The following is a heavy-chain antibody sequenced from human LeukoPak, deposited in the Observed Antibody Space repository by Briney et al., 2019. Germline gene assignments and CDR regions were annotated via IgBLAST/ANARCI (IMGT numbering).Heavy chain of an antibody. CDR2: ISGSDGST. CDR3: AKGRGYCTGGSCYSDY. J-gene: IGHJ4*02. Sequence: GGSLRLSCTASGFTFSNYAMSWVRQAPGKGLEWVSTISGSDGSTYYADSVKGRFTTSRDNSKNTLYLQMNSLRVEDTAIYYCAKGRGYCTGGSCYSDYWGQGTLVTVSS. CDR1: GFTFSNYA. V-gene: IGHV3-23*01. D-gene: IGHD2-15*01.